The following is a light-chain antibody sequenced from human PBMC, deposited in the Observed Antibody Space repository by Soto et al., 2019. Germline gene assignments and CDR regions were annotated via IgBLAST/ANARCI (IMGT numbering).Light chain of an antibody. J-gene: IGKJ1*01. CDR3: QHYNSYSRT. Sequence: DIQMTQSPSTLSAFVGDRVTITCRASQKISTWLACYQQKPGKAPNLLIYQASTLQIGVPSRFSGSGSGTEFPVTISSLQPDDFATYNCQHYNSYSRTFGQGTKWEIQ. CDR2: QAS. V-gene: IGKV1-5*03. CDR1: QKISTW.